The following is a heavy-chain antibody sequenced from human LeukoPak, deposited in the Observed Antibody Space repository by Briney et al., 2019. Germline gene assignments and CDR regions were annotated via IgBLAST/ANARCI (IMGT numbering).Heavy chain of an antibody. J-gene: IGHJ3*02. Sequence: GGSLRLSCAASGFTFSSYSMNWVRQAPGKGLEWVSSISSSSSYIYYADSVKGRFTISRDNAKNSLYLQMNSLRAEDTAVYYCARHAGIQLYDAFDIWGQGTMVTVSS. V-gene: IGHV3-21*01. CDR3: ARHAGIQLYDAFDI. CDR2: ISSSSSYI. CDR1: GFTFSSYS. D-gene: IGHD5-18*01.